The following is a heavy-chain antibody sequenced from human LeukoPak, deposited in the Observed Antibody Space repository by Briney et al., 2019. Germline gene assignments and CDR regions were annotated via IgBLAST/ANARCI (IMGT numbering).Heavy chain of an antibody. V-gene: IGHV3-15*01. CDR1: GFTFSSYG. CDR2: IKSKTDGGTT. CDR3: TTDRGSGYDWIDY. D-gene: IGHD5-12*01. Sequence: GGTLRLSCAASGFTFSSYGMTWVRQAPGKGLEWVGRIKSKTDGGTTDYAAPVKGRFTISRDDSKNTLYLQMNSLKTEDTAVYYCTTDRGSGYDWIDYWGQGTLVTVSS. J-gene: IGHJ4*02.